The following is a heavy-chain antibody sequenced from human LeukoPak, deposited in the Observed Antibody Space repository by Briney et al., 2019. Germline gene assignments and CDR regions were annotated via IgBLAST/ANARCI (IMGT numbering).Heavy chain of an antibody. V-gene: IGHV1-2*02. D-gene: IGHD5-18*01. CDR1: GYTFTGYF. CDR2: INPNSGGT. Sequence: GASLKVSCKASGYTFTGYFMHWVRQAPGQGLEWMGWINPNSGGTNYAQKFQGRVTMTRDTSISTAYMELSSLRSDDTAVYYCARGGIQLWFLVDYWGQGTLVTVCS. CDR3: ARGGIQLWFLVDY. J-gene: IGHJ4*02.